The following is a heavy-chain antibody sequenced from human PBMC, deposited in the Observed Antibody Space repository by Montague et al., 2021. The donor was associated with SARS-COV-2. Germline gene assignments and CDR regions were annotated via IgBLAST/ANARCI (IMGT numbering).Heavy chain of an antibody. D-gene: IGHD3-9*01. V-gene: IGHV3-48*03. CDR2: ISSSGSTI. CDR1: GFTFSSYE. CDR3: ARVEGWTDYYDILTGYSRNFDY. Sequence: SLRLSYAASGFTFSSYEMNWVRQAPGKGLGWVSYISSSGSTIYYADSVKGRFTISRDNAKNSLYLQMNSLRAEDTAVYYCARVEGWTDYYDILTGYSRNFDYWGQGTLVTVSS. J-gene: IGHJ4*02.